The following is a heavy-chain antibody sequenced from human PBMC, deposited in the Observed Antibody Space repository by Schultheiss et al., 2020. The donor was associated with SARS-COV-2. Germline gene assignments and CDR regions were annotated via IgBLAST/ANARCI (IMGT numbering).Heavy chain of an antibody. Sequence: SETLSLTCTVSGGSISSSSYYWGWIRQPPGKGLEWIGSIYYSGSTYYNPSLKSRVTMSVDTSKNQFSLKLSSVTAADTAVYYCARAGLGPRPYYYDSSGYYYGERYYFDYWGQGTLVTVSS. D-gene: IGHD3-22*01. CDR1: GGSISSSSYY. CDR2: IYYSGST. J-gene: IGHJ4*02. V-gene: IGHV4-39*07. CDR3: ARAGLGPRPYYYDSSGYYYGERYYFDY.